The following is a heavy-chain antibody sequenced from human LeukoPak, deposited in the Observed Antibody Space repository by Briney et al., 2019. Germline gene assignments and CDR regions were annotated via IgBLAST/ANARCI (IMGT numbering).Heavy chain of an antibody. J-gene: IGHJ4*02. CDR3: ATSSRGYSYGLYLDY. V-gene: IGHV1-18*01. CDR1: GYTFTSYG. CDR2: ISAYNGNT. D-gene: IGHD5-18*01. Sequence: ASVKVSCKASGYTFTSYGISWVRQAPGQGLEWMGWISAYNGNTNYAQKLQGRVTMTADTSTSTAYMELRSLRSDDTAVYYCATSSRGYSYGLYLDYWGQGTLVTVSS.